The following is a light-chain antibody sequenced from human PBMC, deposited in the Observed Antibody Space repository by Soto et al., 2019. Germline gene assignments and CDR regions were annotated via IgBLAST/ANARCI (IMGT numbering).Light chain of an antibody. J-gene: IGKJ4*01. CDR2: TVS. Sequence: DIQMTQSPSSVSASVGDRVTITCRASQGISSWLAWYQQKPGKAPKLLIYTVSSLQSGVPSRFSGSGSGTDFTPPISSLQLEDFALYYCHRANIFPLPFGGGTKGEF. CDR1: QGISSW. V-gene: IGKV1-12*01. CDR3: HRANIFPLP.